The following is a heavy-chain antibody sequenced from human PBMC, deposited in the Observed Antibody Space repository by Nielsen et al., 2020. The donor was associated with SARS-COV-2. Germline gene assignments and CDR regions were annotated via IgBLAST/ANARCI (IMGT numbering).Heavy chain of an antibody. Sequence: GGSLRLSCTASGFTFSSYAMSWVRQAPGKGLEWVSAISGSGGSTYYADSVKGRFTISRDNSKNTLYLQMNSLRAEDTAVYYCARGGVGATTDYFDYWGQGTLVTVSS. CDR1: GFTFSSYA. CDR2: ISGSGGST. CDR3: ARGGVGATTDYFDY. D-gene: IGHD1-26*01. V-gene: IGHV3-23*01. J-gene: IGHJ4*02.